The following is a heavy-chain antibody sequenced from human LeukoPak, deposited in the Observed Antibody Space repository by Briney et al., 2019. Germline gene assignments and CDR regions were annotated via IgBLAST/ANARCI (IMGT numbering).Heavy chain of an antibody. J-gene: IGHJ5*02. CDR2: ITSDGITT. D-gene: IGHD5-18*01. CDR1: GFTFSTYW. CDR3: ASDYSYGSNWFDP. Sequence: GGSLRLSCAASGFTFSTYWMHWVRQPPGKGLVWVSRITSDGITTTYADSVKGRFTISRNNAKNTLYLQMNSLRAEDTAVYYCASDYSYGSNWFDPWGQGPLVTASS. V-gene: IGHV3-74*01.